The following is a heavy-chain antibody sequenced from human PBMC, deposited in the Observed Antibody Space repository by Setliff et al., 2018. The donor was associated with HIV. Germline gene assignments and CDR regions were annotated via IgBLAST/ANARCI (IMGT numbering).Heavy chain of an antibody. J-gene: IGHJ4*02. V-gene: IGHV3-53*01. Sequence: GGSLRLSCAASGLTDTYNYMSWVRQAPGKGLEWVSVIYAGGSTYYADSVKGRFTISRDNSKNMLYLEMNSLTVEDTALYYCARDWPSSTAAGDCWGQGTLVTV. CDR2: IYAGGST. CDR3: ARDWPSSTAAGDC. CDR1: GLTDTYNY. D-gene: IGHD6-6*01.